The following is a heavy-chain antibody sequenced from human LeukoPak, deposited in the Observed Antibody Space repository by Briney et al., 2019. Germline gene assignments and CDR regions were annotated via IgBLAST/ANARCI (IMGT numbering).Heavy chain of an antibody. CDR1: GFTVSSRH. Sequence: QPGGSLRLSCAASGFTVSSRHMSWVRQAPGKGLEWVSIIHDDGRTYYADSVKGRFSISRDNSKNTLYLQMNSLTAEDTALFHCATVTVGAQEDHFDSWGQGTLVTVSS. CDR2: IHDDGRT. V-gene: IGHV3-53*01. CDR3: ATVTVGAQEDHFDS. J-gene: IGHJ4*02. D-gene: IGHD1-26*01.